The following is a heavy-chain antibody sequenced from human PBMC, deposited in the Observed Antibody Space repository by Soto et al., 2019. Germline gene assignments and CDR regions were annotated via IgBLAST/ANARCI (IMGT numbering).Heavy chain of an antibody. CDR1: GGTFMGYY. V-gene: IGHV4-34*08. Sequence: SETLSLTWAVYGGTFMGYYGSWIRQPPGKGLEWIGEINHNGNSNYNPALESRVTISVDTSKNQSSLKLISVTAADTAVYYCARENILTGYYVVFFDALGRGTLVTVSS. D-gene: IGHD3-9*01. CDR2: INHNGNS. CDR3: ARENILTGYYVVFFDA. J-gene: IGHJ2*01.